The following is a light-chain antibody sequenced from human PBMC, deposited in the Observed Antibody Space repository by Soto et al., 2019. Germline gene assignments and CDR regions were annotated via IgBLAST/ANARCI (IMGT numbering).Light chain of an antibody. CDR2: AAS. CDR3: QQYNNWPPIT. CDR1: QSVSGN. V-gene: IGKV3-15*01. Sequence: EIVMTKSPATLSVSPGERATLSCRASQSVSGNLAWYQQKPGHAPRLIIYAASTRATGIPARFSGSGSGTEFTLTISSLQSEDFAVYYCQQYNNWPPITFGPGTKVDIK. J-gene: IGKJ3*01.